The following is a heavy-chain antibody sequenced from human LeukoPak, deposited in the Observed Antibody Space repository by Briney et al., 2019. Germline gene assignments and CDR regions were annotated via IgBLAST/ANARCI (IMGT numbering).Heavy chain of an antibody. CDR3: ATVIARRISMVGGVTLDY. Sequence: GASVKLSCKVSGYTLTELSMHWVRQAPGKGLEWMGGFDPEDGETIYAQKFQGRVTMTEDTSTDTAYMALSRLRSEDTAVYYCATVIARRISMVGGVTLDYWGQGTLVTVSS. D-gene: IGHD3-10*01. CDR2: FDPEDGET. J-gene: IGHJ4*02. CDR1: GYTLTELS. V-gene: IGHV1-24*01.